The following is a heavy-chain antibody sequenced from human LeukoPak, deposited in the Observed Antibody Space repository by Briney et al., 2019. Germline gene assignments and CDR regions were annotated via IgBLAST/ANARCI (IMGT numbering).Heavy chain of an antibody. V-gene: IGHV4-34*01. Sequence: SETLSLTCAIDGGSFSGYYWSWIRQPPGKGLEWIGEINHSGTTNYNPSLKSRVTISVDTSKTHFSLKLSSVTAADTAVYYCARAVAGPLYYYYYYYMDVWGKGTTVTISS. J-gene: IGHJ6*03. CDR3: ARAVAGPLYYYYYYYMDV. CDR1: GGSFSGYY. CDR2: INHSGTT. D-gene: IGHD6-19*01.